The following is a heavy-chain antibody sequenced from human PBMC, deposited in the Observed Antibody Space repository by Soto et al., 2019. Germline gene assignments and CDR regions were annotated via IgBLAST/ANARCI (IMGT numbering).Heavy chain of an antibody. V-gene: IGHV3-30-3*01. CDR2: ISYDGGNR. D-gene: IGHD4-17*01. Sequence: QVQLVESGGGVVQPGRSLRLSCAASGFTFSSYAVHWVRQAPGKGLEWVALISYDGGNRYSAGSVKGRFTVSRDNSKNTFYLQMNSLRAEDTAVYYCARDARTTVTTRGVWYFDLWGRGTLVTVSS. CDR1: GFTFSSYA. CDR3: ARDARTTVTTRGVWYFDL. J-gene: IGHJ2*01.